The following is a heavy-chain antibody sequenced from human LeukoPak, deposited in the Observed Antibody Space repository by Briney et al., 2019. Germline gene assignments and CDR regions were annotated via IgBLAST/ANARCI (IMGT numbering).Heavy chain of an antibody. J-gene: IGHJ5*01. CDR2: ISGSGAGT. Sequence: GGSLRLSCAASAFTFSSYTMSWVRQAPGKGLEWVSDISGSGAGTYYADSVKGRFTISRDNSKNTLYLQMSSLGADDTAVYYCAKLTDSWGQGTLVSVSS. CDR3: AKLTDS. CDR1: AFTFSSYT. V-gene: IGHV3-23*01.